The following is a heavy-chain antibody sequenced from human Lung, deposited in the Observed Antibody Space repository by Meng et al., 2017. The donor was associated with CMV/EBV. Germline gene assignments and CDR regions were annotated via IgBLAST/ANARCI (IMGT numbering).Heavy chain of an antibody. J-gene: IGHJ4*02. CDR2: INPSAGGT. CDR1: GYPFTIYY. Sequence: ASXXVSCKASGYPFTIYYMHWVRQAPGQGLEWMGIINPSAGGTSYAQKFRGRLTMTRDTSTSTVYMELSSLRSEDTAVYYCARDRGYANSWYEADYWGQGXLVTVSS. V-gene: IGHV1-46*01. CDR3: ARDRGYANSWYEADY. D-gene: IGHD6-13*01.